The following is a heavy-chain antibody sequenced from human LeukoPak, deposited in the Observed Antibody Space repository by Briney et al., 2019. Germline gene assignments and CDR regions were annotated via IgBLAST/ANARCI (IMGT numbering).Heavy chain of an antibody. D-gene: IGHD6-19*01. CDR2: ISYDGSNK. CDR1: GFTFSSYA. J-gene: IGHJ5*02. V-gene: IGHV3-30*04. CDR3: ARDFVVRQWLVRYHWFDP. Sequence: GGSLRLSCAASGFTFSSYAMHWVRQAPGKGLEWVAVISYDGSNKYYADSVKGRFTISRDNSKNTLYLQMNSLRAEDTAVYYCARDFVVRQWLVRYHWFDPWGQGTLVTVSS.